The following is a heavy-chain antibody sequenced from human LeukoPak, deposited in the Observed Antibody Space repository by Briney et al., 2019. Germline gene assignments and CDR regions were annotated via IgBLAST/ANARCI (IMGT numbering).Heavy chain of an antibody. CDR2: IYYSGNT. D-gene: IGHD3-22*01. Sequence: SETLSLTCTVSGGSISSYYWTWIRQPPGKGLEWLGYIYYSGNTNYNPSLKSRVTISLDTSKNQFSLKLSSVTAADTAVYYCARYTTYYYDSSGYYFDYWGQGTLVTVSS. J-gene: IGHJ4*02. V-gene: IGHV4-59*12. CDR1: GGSISSYY. CDR3: ARYTTYYYDSSGYYFDY.